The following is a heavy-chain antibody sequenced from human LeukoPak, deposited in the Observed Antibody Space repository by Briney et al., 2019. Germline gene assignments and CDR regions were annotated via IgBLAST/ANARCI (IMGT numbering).Heavy chain of an antibody. CDR2: INPNSGGT. CDR1: GYTFTGYY. D-gene: IGHD5-12*01. V-gene: IGHV1-2*02. CDR3: ARDSWGPYSGVDY. Sequence: ASVKVSCKASGYTFTGYYMHWVRQAPGQGLERMGWINPNSGGTNYAQKFQGRVTMTRDTSISTAYMGLSRLRSDDTAVYYCARDSWGPYSGVDYWGQGTLVTVSS. J-gene: IGHJ4*02.